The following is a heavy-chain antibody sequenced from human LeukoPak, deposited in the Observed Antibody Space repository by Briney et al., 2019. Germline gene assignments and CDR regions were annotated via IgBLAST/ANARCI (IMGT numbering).Heavy chain of an antibody. V-gene: IGHV3-21*01. CDR1: GFTFSSYS. Sequence: EGSLRLSCAASGFTFSSYSMNWVRQAPGKGLEWVSSISSSSSYIYYADSVKGRFTISRDNAKNSLYLQMNSLRAEDTAVYYCARVPMIAAQRDGYWGQGTLVTVSS. CDR2: ISSSSSYI. CDR3: ARVPMIAAQRDGY. D-gene: IGHD3-22*01. J-gene: IGHJ4*02.